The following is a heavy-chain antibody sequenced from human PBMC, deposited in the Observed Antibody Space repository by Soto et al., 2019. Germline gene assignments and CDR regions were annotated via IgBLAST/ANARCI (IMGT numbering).Heavy chain of an antibody. D-gene: IGHD3-10*01. J-gene: IGHJ3*02. CDR1: GFTFSSYA. CDR2: ISGSGGST. Sequence: EVQLLESGGGLVQPGGSLRLSCAASGFTFSSYAMSWVRQAPGKGLEWVSAISGSGGSTYYADSVKGRFTISRDNSKNTLYLQMNSLRAEDTAVYYCAIPISGQWYAFDIWGQGTMVTVSS. CDR3: AIPISGQWYAFDI. V-gene: IGHV3-23*01.